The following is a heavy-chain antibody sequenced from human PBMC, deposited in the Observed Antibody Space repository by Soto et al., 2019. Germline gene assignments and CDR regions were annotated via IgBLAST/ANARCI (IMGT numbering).Heavy chain of an antibody. CDR2: ISYDGSNK. Sequence: QVQLVESGGGVVQPGRSLRLSCAASGFTFSSYAMHWVRQAPGKGLEWVAVISYDGSNKYYADSVKGRFTISRDNSKNTLYLQMNSLRAEDTAVYYCASMMLPIASNYAQAHYGMDVWGQGTTVTVSS. V-gene: IGHV3-30-3*01. CDR3: ASMMLPIASNYAQAHYGMDV. CDR1: GFTFSSYA. D-gene: IGHD4-4*01. J-gene: IGHJ6*02.